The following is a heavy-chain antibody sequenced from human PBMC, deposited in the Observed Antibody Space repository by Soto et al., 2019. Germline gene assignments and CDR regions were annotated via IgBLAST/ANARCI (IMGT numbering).Heavy chain of an antibody. CDR2: ISTSSNYT. J-gene: IGHJ3*02. V-gene: IGHV3-21*01. CDR1: GFTFSSYS. CDR3: ARDTGYSSGQVPESFEI. D-gene: IGHD6-19*01. Sequence: EVQLVESGGGLVKPGGSLRLSCAASGFTFSSYSMIWVRQAPGKGLEWVSCISTSSNYTFYGDSVKGRFTISRDNAKKSLYLQMNSLRAEDTAVYYCARDTGYSSGQVPESFEIWGQGTMVTVSS.